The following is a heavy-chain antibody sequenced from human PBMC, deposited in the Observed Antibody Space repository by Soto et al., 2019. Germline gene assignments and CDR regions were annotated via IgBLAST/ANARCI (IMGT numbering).Heavy chain of an antibody. Sequence: EVQLVESGGGLVQPGRSVRLSCAASGFTFDDYGMHWVXXXPGKGLEWVSGISWNSGSIGYADSVKGRFIISRDNAKNXXXLXXNXXXXXXXXXXXXXXXXTTHXFGPLDPWGQGTLVTVSS. CDR1: GFTFDDYG. CDR2: ISWNSGSI. V-gene: IGHV3-9*01. J-gene: IGHJ5*02. CDR3: XXXXTTHXFGPLDP. D-gene: IGHD1-1*01.